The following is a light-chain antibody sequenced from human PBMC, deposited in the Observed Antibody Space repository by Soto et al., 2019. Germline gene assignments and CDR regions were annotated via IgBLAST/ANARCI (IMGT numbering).Light chain of an antibody. CDR1: QTLAGY. CDR3: QQTYSAPIT. V-gene: IGKV1-39*01. Sequence: IKLTQSPASLSASVGDRVTITCRASQTLAGYLNWYQQKPGKAPKPLIYAASSLQSGVPSRFSGSGSGTDFTLTISSLQPEDFATYHCQQTYSAPITFGGGTKVDNK. CDR2: AAS. J-gene: IGKJ4*01.